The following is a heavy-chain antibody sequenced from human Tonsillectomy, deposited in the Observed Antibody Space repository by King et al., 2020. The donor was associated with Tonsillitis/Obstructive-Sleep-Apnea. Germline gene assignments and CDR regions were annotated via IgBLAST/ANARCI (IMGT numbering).Heavy chain of an antibody. D-gene: IGHD3-10*01. J-gene: IGHJ4*02. CDR3: ARDTPYYYGSGSYSD. CDR2: IIPIFGTA. Sequence: QLVQSGAEVKKPGSAVKVSCKASGGTFSSYAISWVRQAPGQGLEWMGGIIPIFGTANYARKFQGRVTITADESTSTAYMELGSLRSEDTAVYYCARDTPYYYGSGSYSDWGQGTLVTVSS. CDR1: GGTFSSYA. V-gene: IGHV1-69*01.